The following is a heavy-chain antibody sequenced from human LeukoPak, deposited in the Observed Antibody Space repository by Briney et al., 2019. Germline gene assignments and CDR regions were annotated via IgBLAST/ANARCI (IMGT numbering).Heavy chain of an antibody. J-gene: IGHJ3*02. Sequence: GGSLRLSCAASGFTFSSYSMNWVRQAPGKGLEWVSSISSSGTYIYYADSVKGRFTISRDNAKNSLYLQMNSLRAEDTAVYYCARALDYYDAFDIWGQGTMVTVSS. D-gene: IGHD3-10*01. CDR3: ARALDYYDAFDI. CDR2: ISSSGTYI. CDR1: GFTFSSYS. V-gene: IGHV3-21*01.